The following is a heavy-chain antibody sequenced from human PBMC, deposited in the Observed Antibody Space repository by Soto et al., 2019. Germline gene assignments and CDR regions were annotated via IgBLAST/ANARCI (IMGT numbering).Heavy chain of an antibody. CDR3: ATYCTTTTCPTY. V-gene: IGHV3-23*01. J-gene: IGHJ4*02. Sequence: GGSLRLSCAASGFTFSHYDMTWVRQAPGKGLEWVSAISASGDRTDYADSVKGRFTISRDNSKNTVYLQMSSLSADDTADFYCATYCTTTTCPTYWGQGVLVTVSS. CDR2: ISASGDRT. CDR1: GFTFSHYD. D-gene: IGHD2-8*01.